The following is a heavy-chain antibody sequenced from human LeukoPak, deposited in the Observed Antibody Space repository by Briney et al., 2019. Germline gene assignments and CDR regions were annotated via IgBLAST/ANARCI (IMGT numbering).Heavy chain of an antibody. J-gene: IGHJ4*02. CDR3: VRGDGYGDYVGLGGH. V-gene: IGHV4-30-2*01. CDR1: GCTFSNSCLS. Sequence: SQTLTLTCAVSGCTFSNSCLSWIWIPQPPGKAPEFIGYIYHSGNTYANPALGSRVIILIDTSKNYFSLNLNSVNAADTAVYYCVRGDGYGDYVGLGGHWGPGTLVTVSS. CDR2: IYHSGNT. D-gene: IGHD4-17*01.